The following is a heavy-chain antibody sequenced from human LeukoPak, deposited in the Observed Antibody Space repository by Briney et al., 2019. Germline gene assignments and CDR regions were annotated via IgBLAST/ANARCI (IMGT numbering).Heavy chain of an antibody. CDR1: GGSFSGYY. CDR3: ARSGAEPLFDY. Sequence: PSETLSLTCAVYGGSFSGYYWSWIRQPPGKGLEWIGEINHSGSTNYNPSLKSRVTISVDTSKNQFSLKLSSVTAADTAVYYCARSGAEPLFDYWGQGTLVTVSS. V-gene: IGHV4-34*01. D-gene: IGHD1-14*01. CDR2: INHSGST. J-gene: IGHJ4*02.